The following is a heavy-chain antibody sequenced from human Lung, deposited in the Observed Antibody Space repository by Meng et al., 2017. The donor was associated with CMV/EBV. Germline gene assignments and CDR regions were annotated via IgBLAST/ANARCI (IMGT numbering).Heavy chain of an antibody. J-gene: IGHJ6*02. Sequence: ASXXVSXKASGYTFSYYDIIWVRQASGQGLEWVGWMNPNRGNTAYEQKFQGRVTMTRDTSTSIAYMELSSLRSGDTAVYYCARGQVQCSTINCHDYRFSGMDVWXQGTTVTVSS. D-gene: IGHD2/OR15-2a*01. CDR3: ARGQVQCSTINCHDYRFSGMDV. CDR2: MNPNRGNT. CDR1: GYTFSYYD. V-gene: IGHV1-8*01.